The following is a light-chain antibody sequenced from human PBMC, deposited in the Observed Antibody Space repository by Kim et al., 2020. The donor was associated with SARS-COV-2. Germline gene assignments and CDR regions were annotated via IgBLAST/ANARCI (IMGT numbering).Light chain of an antibody. J-gene: IGLJ2*01. CDR3: ASWDDSLNGVL. Sequence: GQRVTISWSGSRSSIGIKTVSWYQQLPGTAPKRLIYNTDQRPSGVPDRFPGSKSGTSASLAISGLQSEDEADYYCASWDDSLNGVLFGGGTQLTVL. CDR2: NTD. CDR1: RSSIGIKT. V-gene: IGLV1-44*01.